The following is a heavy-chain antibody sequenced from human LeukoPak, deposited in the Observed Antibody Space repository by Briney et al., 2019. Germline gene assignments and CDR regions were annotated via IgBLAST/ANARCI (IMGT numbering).Heavy chain of an antibody. CDR2: IYTSWST. V-gene: IGHV4-4*07. J-gene: IGHJ3*02. CDR3: ATTAGGSWLLTDAFDI. CDR1: GGSISRYY. D-gene: IGHD6-13*01. Sequence: PSETLSLTCTVSGGSISRYYWSWIRQPAGKGLEWISRIYTSWSTNYNPSLRRRVTMSLDTSKNQFSLKLSSVTAADTAVYYCATTAGGSWLLTDAFDIWGQGTMVTVSS.